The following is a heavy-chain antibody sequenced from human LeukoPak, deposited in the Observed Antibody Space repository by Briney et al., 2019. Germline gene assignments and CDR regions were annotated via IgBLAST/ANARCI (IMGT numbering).Heavy chain of an antibody. D-gene: IGHD5-12*01. CDR1: GFTFSSYW. J-gene: IGHJ4*02. CDR3: AREGRVSGYDFDC. V-gene: IGHV3-74*03. CDR2: INSDGSSI. Sequence: GGSLRLSCAASGFTFSSYWMHWVRQAPGKGLVWVARINSDGSSITYADSVKGRFTISRDNAKNTLYLQMNSLRVEDTAVYYCAREGRVSGYDFDCWGQGTLVTVSS.